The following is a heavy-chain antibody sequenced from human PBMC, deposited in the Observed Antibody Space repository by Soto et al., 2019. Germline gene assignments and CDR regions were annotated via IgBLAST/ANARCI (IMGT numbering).Heavy chain of an antibody. CDR1: GYSSSSGYY. D-gene: IGHD3-9*01. CDR2: IYHSGRT. J-gene: IGHJ4*02. CDR3: ARVFDWERGYYFDY. Sequence: PXETLGLTCAVSGYSSSSGYYWGWIRQPSVKGLEWIGSIYHSGRTCYNPSLKSRVTIYVGSSKNPFSLKLSSFSAADTAVYHRARVFDWERGYYFDYCGQRNLVAVSS. V-gene: IGHV4-38-2*01.